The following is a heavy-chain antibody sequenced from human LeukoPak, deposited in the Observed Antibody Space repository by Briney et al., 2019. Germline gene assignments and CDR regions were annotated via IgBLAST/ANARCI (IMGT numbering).Heavy chain of an antibody. D-gene: IGHD3-3*01. CDR3: ARDPEGPYDFWSGSQSNDAFDI. CDR1: GGSLSSYY. V-gene: IGHV4-4*07. CDR2: IYTSGST. J-gene: IGHJ3*02. Sequence: PSETLSLTCTVSGGSLSSYYWSWIRQPAGKGLEWIGRIYTSGSTNYNPSLKSRVTMSVDTSKNQFSLKLSSVTAADTAVYYCARDPEGPYDFWSGSQSNDAFDIWGQGTMVTVSS.